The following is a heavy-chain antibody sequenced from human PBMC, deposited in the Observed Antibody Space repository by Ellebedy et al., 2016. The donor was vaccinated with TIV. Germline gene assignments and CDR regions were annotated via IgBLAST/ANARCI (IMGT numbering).Heavy chain of an antibody. J-gene: IGHJ3*02. CDR2: ISGSRGST. CDR1: GFTFSSYA. D-gene: IGHD3-10*01. CDR3: ARVIRGVKAFDI. Sequence: GGSLRLXXAASGFTFSSYAMSWVRQAPGKGLEWVSAISGSRGSTYYADSVKGRFTISRDNSKNTLYLQMNSLRAEDTAVYYCARVIRGVKAFDIWGQGTMVTVSS. V-gene: IGHV3-23*01.